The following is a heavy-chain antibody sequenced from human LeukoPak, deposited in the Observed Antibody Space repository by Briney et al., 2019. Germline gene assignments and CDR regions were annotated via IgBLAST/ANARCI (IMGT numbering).Heavy chain of an antibody. CDR3: ARQRDGSGWFWFDP. Sequence: PSETLSLTCTVSGGSITTFYWSWIRQPPGKGLEWIGHIYYSGSTNYSPSLKSRVTISVDTSKNQFSLKLSSVTAADTAVYYCARQRDGSGWFWFDPWGQGTLVTVSS. CDR1: GGSITTFY. CDR2: IYYSGST. J-gene: IGHJ5*02. V-gene: IGHV4-59*08. D-gene: IGHD6-13*01.